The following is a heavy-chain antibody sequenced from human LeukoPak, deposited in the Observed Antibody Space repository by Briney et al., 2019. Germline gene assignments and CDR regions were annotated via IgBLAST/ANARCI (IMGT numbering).Heavy chain of an antibody. CDR3: AKKRYAAGTSSPGYLDV. Sequence: GGSLRLSCAASGFTFTSFAMNWARQAPGKGLEWVSVISGSGYTTHYADSVKGRFTISRDNFKNTVYLEMNSLRAEDTAVYYCAKKRYAAGTSSPGYLDVWGQGTTVTVSS. J-gene: IGHJ6*02. D-gene: IGHD6-6*01. CDR2: ISGSGYTT. V-gene: IGHV3-23*01. CDR1: GFTFTSFA.